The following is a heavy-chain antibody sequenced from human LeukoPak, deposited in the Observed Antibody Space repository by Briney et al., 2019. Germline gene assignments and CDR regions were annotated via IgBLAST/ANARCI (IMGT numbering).Heavy chain of an antibody. Sequence: PGGSLRLSCAASGFTFGIYAMSCVRQAPGKGLEWVSAMSGSDGSTFYADSVKGRFTVSRDNSKNSLYLQMKSLRAEGTAVYYCAKHFYDSSGYSRWGQGALVTVSS. J-gene: IGHJ4*02. D-gene: IGHD3-22*01. CDR1: GFTFGIYA. CDR3: AKHFYDSSGYSR. CDR2: MSGSDGST. V-gene: IGHV3-23*01.